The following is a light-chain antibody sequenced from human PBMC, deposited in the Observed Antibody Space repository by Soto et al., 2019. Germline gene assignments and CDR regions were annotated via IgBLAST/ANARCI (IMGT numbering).Light chain of an antibody. CDR1: QSISTS. V-gene: IGKV1-5*01. CDR3: QQYSAFST. Sequence: DIQMTQSPSTLSASVGDRVTITCRASQSISTSLAWYQQKPGKAPNLLIYDASSLESGVPARFSGSGFGTEFTLTIRSLQPGDFATYYCQQYSAFSTFGQGTKVDIK. CDR2: DAS. J-gene: IGKJ2*01.